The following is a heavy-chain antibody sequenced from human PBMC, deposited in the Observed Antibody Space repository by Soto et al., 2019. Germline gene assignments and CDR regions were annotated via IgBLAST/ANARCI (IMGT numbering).Heavy chain of an antibody. V-gene: IGHV4-34*01. CDR3: ARGPYCSGGSCYSYYYYGMDV. J-gene: IGHJ6*02. D-gene: IGHD2-15*01. Sequence: SETLSLTCAVSGYSISRGYYWSWIRQPPGKGLEWIGEINHSGSTNYNPSLKSRVTISVDTSKNQFSLKLSSVTAADTAVYYRARGPYCSGGSCYSYYYYGMDVWGQGTTVTVSS. CDR1: GYSISRGYY. CDR2: INHSGST.